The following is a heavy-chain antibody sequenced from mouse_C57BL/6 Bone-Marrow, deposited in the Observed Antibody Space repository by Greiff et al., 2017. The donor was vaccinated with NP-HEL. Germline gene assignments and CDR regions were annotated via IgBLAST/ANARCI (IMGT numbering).Heavy chain of an antibody. V-gene: IGHV1-52*01. CDR1: GYTFTSYW. Sequence: QVQLQQSGAELVRPGSSVKLSCKASGYTFTSYWMHWVKQRPIQGLEWSGNIDPSDSETHYTQKFKDKATLTVVKSSSTAYMQLSSLTSEDSAVYYCARWGTAATGSAMDYWGQGTSVTVSS. J-gene: IGHJ4*01. CDR2: IDPSDSET. D-gene: IGHD3-3*01. CDR3: ARWGTAATGSAMDY.